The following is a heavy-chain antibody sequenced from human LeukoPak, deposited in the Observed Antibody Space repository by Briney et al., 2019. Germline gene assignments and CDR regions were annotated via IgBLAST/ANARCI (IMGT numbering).Heavy chain of an antibody. D-gene: IGHD4-23*01. J-gene: IGHJ4*02. V-gene: IGHV4-34*01. CDR3: ASVPRGGNSTRDY. Sequence: SETLSLTCAVYGGSFSGYYWSWIRQPPGKGLEWIGEINHSGSTNYNPSLKSRVTISVDTSKNQFSLKLSSVTAADTAVYYCASVPRGGNSTRDYWGQGTLVTVSS. CDR1: GGSFSGYY. CDR2: INHSGST.